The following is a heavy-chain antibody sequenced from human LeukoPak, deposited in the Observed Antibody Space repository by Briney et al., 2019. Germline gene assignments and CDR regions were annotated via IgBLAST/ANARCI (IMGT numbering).Heavy chain of an antibody. Sequence: KPSQTLSLTCTVSGASINSSTYFWSWIRQPAGKGLEWIGRVYSSGSTNYNPSLKSRVTISVETSKNQFSLKLSSVTAADTAVYYCARHDYAATNWFDPWGQGTLVTVSS. J-gene: IGHJ5*02. CDR3: ARHDYAATNWFDP. CDR2: VYSSGST. D-gene: IGHD4-17*01. CDR1: GASINSSTYF. V-gene: IGHV4-61*02.